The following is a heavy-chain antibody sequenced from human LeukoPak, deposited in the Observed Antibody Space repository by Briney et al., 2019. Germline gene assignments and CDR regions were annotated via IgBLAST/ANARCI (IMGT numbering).Heavy chain of an antibody. D-gene: IGHD1-1*01. J-gene: IGHJ3*02. V-gene: IGHV4-34*01. CDR3: ARGGPRYNWNDGGTRGAFDI. CDR2: INHSGST. CDR1: GGSFSGYY. Sequence: PSETLSLTCAVYGGSFSGYYWSWIRQPPGKGLEWIGEINHSGSTNYNPSLKSRVTISVDTSKNQFSLKLSSVTAADTAVYYCARGGPRYNWNDGGTRGAFDIWGQGTMVTVSS.